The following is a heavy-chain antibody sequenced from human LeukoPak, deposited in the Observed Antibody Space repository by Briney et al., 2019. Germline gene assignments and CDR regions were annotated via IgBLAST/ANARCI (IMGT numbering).Heavy chain of an antibody. CDR3: ARATTPSSGWSLQSYYFDY. CDR1: GGSVSSTNSY. J-gene: IGHJ4*02. Sequence: SETLSLTCTVSGGSVSSTNSYWGWIRQPPGKGLEWIGNIFYSGSTYDNPSLKSRVTISIDMSRNQFSLTLSSVTAADTAVYYCARATTPSSGWSLQSYYFDYWGQGTLVTVSS. D-gene: IGHD6-19*01. V-gene: IGHV4-39*02. CDR2: IFYSGST.